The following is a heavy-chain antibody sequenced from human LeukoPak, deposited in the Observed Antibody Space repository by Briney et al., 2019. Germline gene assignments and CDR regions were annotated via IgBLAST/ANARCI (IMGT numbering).Heavy chain of an antibody. Sequence: SETLSLTCTVSGDSISRAYYWGWIRQPPGKGLEWIGYIYYSESNYNPSLKSRVTISVDTSKNHFSLKLSSVTAADTAVYYCARHASAAAGTGTNWFDPWGQGTLVTVSS. D-gene: IGHD6-13*01. CDR2: IYYSES. J-gene: IGHJ5*02. CDR3: ARHASAAAGTGTNWFDP. CDR1: GDSISRAYY. V-gene: IGHV4-59*08.